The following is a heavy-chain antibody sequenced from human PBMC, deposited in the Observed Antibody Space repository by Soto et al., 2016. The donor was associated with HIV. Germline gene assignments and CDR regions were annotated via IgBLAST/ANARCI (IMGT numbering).Heavy chain of an antibody. CDR2: ISGDGGST. J-gene: IGHJ5*02. CDR3: AKDQSLGFGELLGFDP. Sequence: EVQLVESGGGVVQPGGSLRLSCAASGFTFDDYAMHWVRQAPGKGLEWVSLISGDGGSTYYADSVKGRFTISRDNSKNSLYLQMNSLRTEDTALYYCAKDQSLGFGELLGFDPWGQGTLVTVSS. D-gene: IGHD3-10*01. V-gene: IGHV3-43*02. CDR1: GFTFDDYA.